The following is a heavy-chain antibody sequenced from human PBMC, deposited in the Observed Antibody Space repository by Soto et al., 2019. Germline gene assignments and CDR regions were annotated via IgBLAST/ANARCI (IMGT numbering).Heavy chain of an antibody. D-gene: IGHD4-17*01. CDR1: GFTFSSYW. Sequence: EVQLVESGGGLVQPGGSLRLSCAASGFTFSSYWMHWVRQAPGKGLVWVSRINRDGSSTSYADSVKGRFTISRDNAKNTLYLQMNSLGAEDTAVYYCTRVGYGDWGVVDYWGQGTLVTVSS. V-gene: IGHV3-74*01. J-gene: IGHJ4*02. CDR3: TRVGYGDWGVVDY. CDR2: INRDGSST.